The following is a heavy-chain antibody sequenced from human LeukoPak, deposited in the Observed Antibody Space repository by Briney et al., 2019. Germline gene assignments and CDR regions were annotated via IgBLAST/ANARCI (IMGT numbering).Heavy chain of an antibody. Sequence: GGSLRLSCAASGFTFSSYSMNWVRQAPGKGLEWVSSISSSSSYIYYADSVKGRFTISRDNAKNSLCLQMNSLRAEDTAVYYCARPLGGGLWFGESQPFDYWGQGTLVTVSS. J-gene: IGHJ4*02. CDR1: GFTFSSYS. CDR3: ARPLGGGLWFGESQPFDY. V-gene: IGHV3-21*01. CDR2: ISSSSSYI. D-gene: IGHD3-10*01.